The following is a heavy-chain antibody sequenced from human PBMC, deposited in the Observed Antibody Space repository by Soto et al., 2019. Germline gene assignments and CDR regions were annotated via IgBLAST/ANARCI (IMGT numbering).Heavy chain of an antibody. CDR2: IYYSGST. V-gene: IGHV4-59*01. D-gene: IGHD1-26*01. CDR3: ASFSGSYFDY. J-gene: IGHJ4*02. Sequence: SETLSLTCTVSGGSISSYYWSWIRQPPGKGLEWIGYIYYSGSTNYNPSLKSRVTISVDTSKNQFSLKLSSVTAADTAVYYCASFSGSYFDYWGQGTLVTVSS. CDR1: GGSISSYY.